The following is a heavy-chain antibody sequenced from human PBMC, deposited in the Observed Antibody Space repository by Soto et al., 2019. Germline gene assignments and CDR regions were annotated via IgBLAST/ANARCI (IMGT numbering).Heavy chain of an antibody. CDR3: SRRKDGGDYYYYYAMDV. V-gene: IGHV3-73*01. J-gene: IGHJ6*02. CDR1: GFSFSGSA. CDR2: IRGKVNDYTT. Sequence: PVGSLRLSCAASGFSFSGSAMHWVRQSSGKGLEWIGRIRGKVNDYTTAYGASVKGRFTISRDDSKNTAYLQLNRLKTEDTAVYYCSRRKDGGDYYYYYAMDVWGQGTTVTVSS.